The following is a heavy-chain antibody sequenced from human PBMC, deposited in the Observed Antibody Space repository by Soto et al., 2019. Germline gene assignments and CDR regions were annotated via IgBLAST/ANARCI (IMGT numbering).Heavy chain of an antibody. D-gene: IGHD3-22*01. Sequence: PGGSLRLSCAASGFTFSSYGMHWVRQPPGKGLEWVAGISYDGSNEHYADSVKGRFAISRDNSKITVYLQMNSLRAEDTAVYYCAKDTYYHDSTGYYVFDYWGQGT. V-gene: IGHV3-30*18. CDR1: GFTFSSYG. CDR2: ISYDGSNE. J-gene: IGHJ4*02. CDR3: AKDTYYHDSTGYYVFDY.